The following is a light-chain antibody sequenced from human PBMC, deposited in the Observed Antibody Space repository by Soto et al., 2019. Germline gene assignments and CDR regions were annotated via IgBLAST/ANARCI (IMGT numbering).Light chain of an antibody. J-gene: IGKJ1*01. CDR1: QAIRTD. CDR3: LLSFRYFRA. CDR2: AAS. V-gene: IGKV1-6*01. Sequence: AIQLTQSPSSLYASVGDRVTITCRASQAIRTDLGWYQQKPGKVPKLLIYAASILQSGVPSRFSGSGSGTDFTLTISSLQPEDFATYYCLLSFRYFRAFGQGTKVEIK.